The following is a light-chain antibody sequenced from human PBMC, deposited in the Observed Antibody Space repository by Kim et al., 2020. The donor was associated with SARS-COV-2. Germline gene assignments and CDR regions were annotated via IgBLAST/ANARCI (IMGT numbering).Light chain of an antibody. CDR3: QQYGDWPPMYT. CDR1: QSLSSN. J-gene: IGKJ2*01. CDR2: DTS. V-gene: IGKV3-15*01. Sequence: SPGERATLSCRASQSLSSNLAWYQQKPGQAPRRLIYDTSTRATGIPARFSASGSGTEFTLTISALQSEDFAVYYCQQYGDWPPMYTFGQGTKLEI.